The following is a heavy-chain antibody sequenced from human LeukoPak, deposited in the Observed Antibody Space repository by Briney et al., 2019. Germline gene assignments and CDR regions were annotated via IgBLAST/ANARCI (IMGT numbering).Heavy chain of an antibody. J-gene: IGHJ4*02. Sequence: PGGSLRLSCAASGFTFSSYAMSWVRQAPGKGLEWVSAISGSGGSTYYADSVKGRFTISRDNAKNSLYLQMNSLRAEDTAVYYCARVAPANYGDSLDYWGQGTLVTVSS. CDR2: ISGSGGST. V-gene: IGHV3-23*01. D-gene: IGHD4-17*01. CDR1: GFTFSSYA. CDR3: ARVAPANYGDSLDY.